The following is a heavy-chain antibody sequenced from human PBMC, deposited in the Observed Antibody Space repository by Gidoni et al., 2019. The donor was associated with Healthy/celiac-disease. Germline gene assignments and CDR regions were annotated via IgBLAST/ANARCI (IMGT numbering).Heavy chain of an antibody. CDR2: ISWDGGST. CDR3: AKDIGWGYCTNGVCGIDY. Sequence: EVQLVESGGVVVQPGGSLRLSCAASGFTFDDYAMHWVRQSPGKGLEWVSLISWDGGSTYYADSVKGRFTISRDNSKNSLYLQMNSLRAEDTALYYCAKDIGWGYCTNGVCGIDYWGQGTLVTVSS. CDR1: GFTFDDYA. D-gene: IGHD2-8*01. V-gene: IGHV3-43D*04. J-gene: IGHJ4*02.